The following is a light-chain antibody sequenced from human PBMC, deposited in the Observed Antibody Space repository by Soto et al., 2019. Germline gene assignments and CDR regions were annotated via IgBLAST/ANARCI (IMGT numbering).Light chain of an antibody. Sequence: QSVLTQPPSASGTPGQSDTISCSGSSSNIGSNYVYWYQQLPGTAPKLLIYRNNQRPSGVPDRFSGSKSGTSASLAISGLRSEDEADYYCAAWDDSLSGRYVFGTGTKLTVL. CDR3: AAWDDSLSGRYV. CDR1: SSNIGSNY. J-gene: IGLJ1*01. V-gene: IGLV1-47*01. CDR2: RNN.